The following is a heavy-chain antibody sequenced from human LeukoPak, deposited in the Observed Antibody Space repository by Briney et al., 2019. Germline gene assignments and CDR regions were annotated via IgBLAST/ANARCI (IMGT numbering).Heavy chain of an antibody. CDR2: IYYSGST. CDR3: ARGLPQFWYFDL. CDR1: GGSISSSSYY. V-gene: IGHV4-39*07. Sequence: SETLSLTCTVSGGSISSSSYYWGWIRQPPGKGLEWIGSIYYSGSTYYNPSLKSRVTISVDTSKNQFSLKLSSVTAADTAVYYCARGLPQFWYFDLWGRGTLVTVSS. J-gene: IGHJ2*01. D-gene: IGHD5-18*01.